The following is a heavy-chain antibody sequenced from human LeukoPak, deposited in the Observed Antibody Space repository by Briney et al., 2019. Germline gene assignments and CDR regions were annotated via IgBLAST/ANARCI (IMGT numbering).Heavy chain of an antibody. CDR3: ARDLFSSSGWYSSSSGEAYYYYYGMDV. CDR1: GDSVSSNSAA. D-gene: IGHD6-19*01. Sequence: SQTFSLTCAISGDSVSSNSAAWNWIRQSPSRGLEWLGRTYYRSKWYNDYAVSVKSRITINPDTSKNQFSLQLNSVTPEDTAVYYCARDLFSSSGWYSSSSGEAYYYYYGMDVWGQGTTVTVSS. CDR2: TYYRSKWYN. V-gene: IGHV6-1*01. J-gene: IGHJ6*02.